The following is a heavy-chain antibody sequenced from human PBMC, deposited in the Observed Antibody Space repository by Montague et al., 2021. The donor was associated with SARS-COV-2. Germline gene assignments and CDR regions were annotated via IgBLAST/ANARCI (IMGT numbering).Heavy chain of an antibody. D-gene: IGHD3-10*01. CDR1: GGSISSSSYY. CDR2: IYYSGST. J-gene: IGHJ5*02. Sequence: SETLSLTCTVSGGSISSSSYYWGWIRQPPGKGLEWIGSIYYSGSTYYNPSLKSRVTISVDTSKNQFSLKLSSVTAADTAVYYCARHCVVRGVSADWFDPWGQGTLVTVSS. V-gene: IGHV4-39*01. CDR3: ARHCVVRGVSADWFDP.